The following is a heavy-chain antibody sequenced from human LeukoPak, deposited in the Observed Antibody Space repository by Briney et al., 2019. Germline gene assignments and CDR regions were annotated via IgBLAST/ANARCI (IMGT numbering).Heavy chain of an antibody. CDR3: ARRMAAVATNYGY. CDR2: MNPNSGNT. V-gene: IGHV1-8*01. CDR1: GYTFTSYD. D-gene: IGHD5-12*01. Sequence: ASVKVSCEASGYTFTSYDINWVRQATGQGLEWMGWMNPNSGNTGYAQKFQGRVTMTRNTSISTAYMELSSLRSEDTAVYYCARRMAAVATNYGYWGQGTLVTVSS. J-gene: IGHJ4*02.